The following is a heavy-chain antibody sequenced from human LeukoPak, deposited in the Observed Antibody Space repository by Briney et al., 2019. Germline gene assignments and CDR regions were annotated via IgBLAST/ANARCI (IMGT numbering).Heavy chain of an antibody. J-gene: IGHJ5*02. D-gene: IGHD3-10*01. CDR1: GGSFRGYY. Sequence: SETLSLTCAVYGGSFRGYYWSWIRQPPGKGLEWIGEINHSGSTNYNPSLKSRVTISVDTSKNQFSLKLSSVTAADTAVYYCARRAIYGSGSLKNWFDPWGQGTLVTVSS. V-gene: IGHV4-34*01. CDR3: ARRAIYGSGSLKNWFDP. CDR2: INHSGST.